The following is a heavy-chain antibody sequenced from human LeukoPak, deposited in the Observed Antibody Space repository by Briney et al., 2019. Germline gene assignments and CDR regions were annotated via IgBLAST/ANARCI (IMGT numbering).Heavy chain of an antibody. Sequence: GGSLRISCAASGFTFSDYYMSWIRQAPGKGLEWVSYISSSGSTIYYADSVKGRFTISRDNAKNSLYLQMNSLRAEDTAVYYCARDRHYYDSSGYPTLWGQGTLVTVSS. CDR3: ARDRHYYDSSGYPTL. V-gene: IGHV3-11*01. J-gene: IGHJ1*01. CDR2: ISSSGSTI. D-gene: IGHD3-22*01. CDR1: GFTFSDYY.